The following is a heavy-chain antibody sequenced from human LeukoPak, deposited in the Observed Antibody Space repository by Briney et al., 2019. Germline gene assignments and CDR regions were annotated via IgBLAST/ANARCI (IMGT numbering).Heavy chain of an antibody. Sequence: SVKVSCKASGGTFSSYTISWVRQAPGQGLEWMGRIIPIFGTANYAQKFQGRVTITTDESTSTAYMELSSLRSEDTAVYYCARLSGWAPYHFDYWGQGTLVTVSS. V-gene: IGHV1-69*05. CDR1: GGTFSSYT. CDR3: ARLSGWAPYHFDY. J-gene: IGHJ4*02. D-gene: IGHD6-19*01. CDR2: IIPIFGTA.